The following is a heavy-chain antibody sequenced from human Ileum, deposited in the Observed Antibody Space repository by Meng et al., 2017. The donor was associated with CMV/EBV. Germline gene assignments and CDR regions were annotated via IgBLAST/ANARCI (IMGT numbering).Heavy chain of an antibody. D-gene: IGHD3-22*01. J-gene: IGHJ4*02. V-gene: IGHV2-5*02. CDR3: AHGNYKSSAYYYDY. Sequence: TLKESGPTLVKPTPTLTLTCTLSGFSLSTSGVGVGWIRQPPGKALEWLAVIYWDDDKSCSPSLKSRLTITKDTSKKQVVLTMTNMDPVDTATYYCAHGNYKSSAYYYDYWGQGTLVTVSS. CDR1: GFSLSTSGVG. CDR2: IYWDDDK.